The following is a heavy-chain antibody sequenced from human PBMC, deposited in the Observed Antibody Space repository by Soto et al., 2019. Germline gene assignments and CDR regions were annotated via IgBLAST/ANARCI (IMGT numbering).Heavy chain of an antibody. CDR3: ARLKLMNANFDY. CDR2: IYYSGST. CDR1: GGSISSYY. Sequence: QVQLQESGPGLVKPSETLSLTCTVSGGSISSYYWSWIRQPPGKGLEWIGYIYYSGSTNYNPSLKRRVTISVDPSKNQFPQKLGSVTAADTAVYYCARLKLMNANFDYCGQGTLVTVSS. D-gene: IGHD1-1*01. J-gene: IGHJ4*02. V-gene: IGHV4-59*08.